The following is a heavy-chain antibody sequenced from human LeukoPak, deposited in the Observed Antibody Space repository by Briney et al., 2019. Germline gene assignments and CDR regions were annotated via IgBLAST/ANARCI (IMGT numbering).Heavy chain of an antibody. CDR2: INHSGST. CDR3: AKRRGYCSGGSCYNYYMDV. D-gene: IGHD2-15*01. J-gene: IGHJ6*03. CDR1: GGSISSSSYY. Sequence: SETLSLTCTVSGGSISSSSYYWSWIRQPPGKGLEWIGEINHSGSTNYNLSLKSRVTISIDTSKNQFSLKLSSVTAADTAVYYCAKRRGYCSGGSCYNYYMDVWGKGTTVTISS. V-gene: IGHV4-39*07.